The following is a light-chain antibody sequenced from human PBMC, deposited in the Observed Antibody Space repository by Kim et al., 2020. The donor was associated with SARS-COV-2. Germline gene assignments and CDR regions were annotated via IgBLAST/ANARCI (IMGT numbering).Light chain of an antibody. J-gene: IGKJ5*01. Sequence: DIQMTQSPSSLSASVGDRVTITCRTSHNIETYLNWFQHKRGKAPKLLLYDGSNLHSGVPSRFSASGFGTDFTLTITNLQPEDSATYYCQQSYSTPLTFGQGTRLEIK. CDR3: QQSYSTPLT. V-gene: IGKV1-39*01. CDR2: DGS. CDR1: HNIETY.